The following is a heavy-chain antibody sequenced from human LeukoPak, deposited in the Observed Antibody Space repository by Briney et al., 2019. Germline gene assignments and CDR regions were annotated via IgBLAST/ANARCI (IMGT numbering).Heavy chain of an antibody. CDR2: ISSSGSTI. CDR3: ARAADYDFWSGYYSRAFDI. CDR1: GFTFSLFS. Sequence: GGSLRLSCAASGFTFSLFSMSWVRQAPGKGLEWVSYISSSGSTIYYADSVKGRFTISRDDAKNSLYLQMNSLRAEDTAVYYCARAADYDFWSGYYSRAFDIWGQGTMVTVSS. D-gene: IGHD3-3*01. V-gene: IGHV3-48*04. J-gene: IGHJ3*02.